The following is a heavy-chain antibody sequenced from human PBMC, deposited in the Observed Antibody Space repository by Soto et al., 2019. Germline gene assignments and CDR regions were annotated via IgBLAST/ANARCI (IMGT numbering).Heavy chain of an antibody. Sequence: GWDLRLSCDNSGFTFSNDWLHWFRRVPLRVLVWVSRIDTDGSTTSYADLAKGRFTISRDNAKSTLSLQMNSLRAEDTALYHCACSPSPARLGPKRDIDYWGQGTLVTASS. D-gene: IGHD2-15*01. CDR3: ACSPSPARLGPKRDIDY. V-gene: IGHV3-74*01. CDR1: GFTFSNDW. J-gene: IGHJ4*02. CDR2: IDTDGSTT.